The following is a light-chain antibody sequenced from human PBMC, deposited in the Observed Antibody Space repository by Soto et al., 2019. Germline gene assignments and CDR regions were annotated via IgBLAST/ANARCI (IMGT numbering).Light chain of an antibody. CDR1: SSDVGGYNY. J-gene: IGLJ1*01. CDR2: EDS. Sequence: QSVLTQPASVSGSPGQSITISCTGTSSDVGGYNYVSWYQQHPGKAPKLMIYEDSNRPSGVSNRFSGSKSGNTASLTISGLQAEDEADYYSSSYTSSSILFGTGTKVTVL. CDR3: SSYTSSSIL. V-gene: IGLV2-14*01.